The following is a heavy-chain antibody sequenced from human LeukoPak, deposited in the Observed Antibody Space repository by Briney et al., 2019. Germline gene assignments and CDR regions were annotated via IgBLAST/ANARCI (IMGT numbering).Heavy chain of an antibody. CDR2: IKQDGSEK. Sequence: GGSLRLSCAASGFTFSSYWMSWVRQAPGKGLEWVANIKQDGSEKYYVDSVKGRFTISRDNAKNSLYLQMNGLRAEDTAVYYCATTSYYYGMNVWGQGTTVTVSS. J-gene: IGHJ6*02. V-gene: IGHV3-7*01. CDR1: GFTFSSYW. CDR3: ATTSYYYGMNV. D-gene: IGHD3-16*01.